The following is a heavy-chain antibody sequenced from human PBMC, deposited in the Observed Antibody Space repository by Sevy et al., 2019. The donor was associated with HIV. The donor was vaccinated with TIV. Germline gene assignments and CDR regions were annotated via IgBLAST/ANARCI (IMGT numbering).Heavy chain of an antibody. CDR2: IKQDGSEK. Sequence: GGSLRLSCAASGFTFSSYWMSWVRQAPGKGLEWVANIKQDGSEKYYVDSVKGRFTISRDNAKNSLYLQMNSLRAEDMAVYYCARYYVWGSYRIDYWGQGTLVTVSS. CDR3: ARYYVWGSYRIDY. J-gene: IGHJ4*02. V-gene: IGHV3-7*03. CDR1: GFTFSSYW. D-gene: IGHD3-16*02.